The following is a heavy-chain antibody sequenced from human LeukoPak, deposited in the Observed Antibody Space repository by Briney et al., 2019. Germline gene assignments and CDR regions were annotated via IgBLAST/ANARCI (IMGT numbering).Heavy chain of an antibody. CDR2: IYYSGST. Sequence: SETLSLTCTVSGGSISSYYWSWIRQPPGKGLEWIGYIYYSGSTNYNPSLKSRVTISVDTSKNQSSLKLSSVSAADTAVYYCARSVGEKTPFDYWGQGTLVTVSS. D-gene: IGHD3-10*01. J-gene: IGHJ4*02. CDR1: GGSISSYY. V-gene: IGHV4-59*01. CDR3: ARSVGEKTPFDY.